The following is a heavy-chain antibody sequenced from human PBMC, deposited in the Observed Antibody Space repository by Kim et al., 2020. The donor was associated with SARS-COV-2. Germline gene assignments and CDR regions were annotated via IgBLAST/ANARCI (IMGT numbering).Heavy chain of an antibody. V-gene: IGHV4-34*01. Sequence: SETLSLTCAVYGGSFSGYYWSWIRQPPGKGLEWIGEINHSGSTNYNPSLKSRVTISVDTSKNQFSLKLSSVTAADTAVYYCARGKHLLWFGESLERRPYYGMDVWGQGTTVTVSS. J-gene: IGHJ6*02. D-gene: IGHD3-10*01. CDR1: GGSFSGYY. CDR3: ARGKHLLWFGESLERRPYYGMDV. CDR2: INHSGST.